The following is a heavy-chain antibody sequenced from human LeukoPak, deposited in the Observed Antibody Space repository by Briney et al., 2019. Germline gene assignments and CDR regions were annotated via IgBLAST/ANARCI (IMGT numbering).Heavy chain of an antibody. V-gene: IGHV4-34*01. CDR3: ARAGATDWFDP. CDR2: INHSGST. D-gene: IGHD1-26*01. J-gene: IGHJ5*02. CDR1: GGSFSGYY. Sequence: PSETLSLTCAVYGGSFSGYYWSWVRQPPGKGLEWIGEINHSGSTNYNPSLKSRVTISVDTSKNQFCLKLSSGTAADTAVYYCARAGATDWFDPWGQGTLVTVSS.